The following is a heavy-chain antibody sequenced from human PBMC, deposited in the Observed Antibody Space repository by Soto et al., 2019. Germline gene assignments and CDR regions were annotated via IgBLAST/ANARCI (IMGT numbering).Heavy chain of an antibody. J-gene: IGHJ6*03. D-gene: IGHD1-1*01. CDR2: IGTAGDT. CDR3: ERGPYRYYYYVDV. Sequence: GGSLRLSCAASGFTCSSYDMHWVRQVTGKGLEWVSAIGTAGDTYYSGSVRGRFTISRENAKNSLYLQMNSLRAGDTALYYCERGPYRYYYYVDVWGKGTTVTVSS. CDR1: GFTCSSYD. V-gene: IGHV3-13*01.